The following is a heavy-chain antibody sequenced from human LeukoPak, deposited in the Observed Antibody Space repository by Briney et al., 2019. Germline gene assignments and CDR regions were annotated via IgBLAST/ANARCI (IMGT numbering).Heavy chain of an antibody. CDR1: GGSISSGGYY. CDR2: IYYSGST. CDR3: ARTISSRVYYFDY. D-gene: IGHD3-3*01. J-gene: IGHJ4*02. V-gene: IGHV4-61*08. Sequence: SETLSLTCTVSGGSISSGGYYWSWIRQHPGKGLEWIGYIYYSGSTNYNPSLKSRVTISVDTSKNQFSLKLSSVTAADTAVYYCARTISSRVYYFDYWGQGTLVTVSS.